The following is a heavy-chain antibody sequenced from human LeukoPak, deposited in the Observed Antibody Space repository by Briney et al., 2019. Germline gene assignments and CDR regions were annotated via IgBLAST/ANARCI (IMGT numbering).Heavy chain of an antibody. D-gene: IGHD3-22*01. V-gene: IGHV4-30-4*08. CDR1: GGSISSGTYY. CDR3: ARPYYYDSRIDP. J-gene: IGHJ5*02. Sequence: SQTLSRTCTVSGGSISSGTYYWSWIRQHPGKGLEWIGYIYYSGRTYYNPSLKSRVTMSADTSKNQLSLKLSSVTAADTAVYYCARPYYYDSRIDPWGQGILVTVSS. CDR2: IYYSGRT.